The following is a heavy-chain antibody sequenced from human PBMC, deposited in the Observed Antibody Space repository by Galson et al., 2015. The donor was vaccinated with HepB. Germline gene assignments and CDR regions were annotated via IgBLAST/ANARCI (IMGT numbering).Heavy chain of an antibody. CDR1: GGSISSYC. D-gene: IGHD6-19*01. CDR3: ARTGSSSGWFYFDY. J-gene: IGHJ4*02. Sequence: ETLSLTCTVSGGSISSYCWSWIRQPAGKGLEWIGRIYTSGSTNYNPSLKSRVTMSVDTSKNQFSLKLSSVTAADTAVYYCARTGSSSGWFYFDYWGQGTLVTVSS. V-gene: IGHV4-4*07. CDR2: IYTSGST.